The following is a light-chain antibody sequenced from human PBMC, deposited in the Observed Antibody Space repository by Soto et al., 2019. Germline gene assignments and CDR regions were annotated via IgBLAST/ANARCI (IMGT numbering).Light chain of an antibody. CDR3: QQYDRSLFT. V-gene: IGKV3-20*01. Sequence: EIVLTQSPVTLSLSPGERATLSCRASQSVSSSYLAWYQQKPGQAPRLLIYGASSRAIGIPDRFSGSGSGTDFTLTISRLEPEDFAVYYCQQYDRSLFTFGPGTKVDIK. CDR2: GAS. J-gene: IGKJ3*01. CDR1: QSVSSSY.